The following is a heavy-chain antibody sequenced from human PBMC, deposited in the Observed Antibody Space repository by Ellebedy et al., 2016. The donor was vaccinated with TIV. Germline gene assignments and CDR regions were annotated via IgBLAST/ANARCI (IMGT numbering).Heavy chain of an antibody. D-gene: IGHD6-25*01. CDR2: IYYSGST. J-gene: IGHJ5*02. Sequence: SETLSLXXTVSGGSMRSVSHHWGWNRQPPGKGLEWIGSIYYSGSTSYNPSLQSRVTISVDTSKNQFSLKLRSVTAADTAVYYGARHGRIAAGQNWFDPWGQGTLVTVSS. CDR1: GGSMRSVSHH. V-gene: IGHV4-39*01. CDR3: ARHGRIAAGQNWFDP.